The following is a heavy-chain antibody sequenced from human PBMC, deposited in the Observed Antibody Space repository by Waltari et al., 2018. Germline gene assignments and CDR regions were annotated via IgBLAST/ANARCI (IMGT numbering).Heavy chain of an antibody. Sequence: EVQLVESGGGLVQHGGSLRLPCDASGFTVSSSGMNWVRQAPGKWLEWISYISGSGTTIYYADSVKGRFTISRDDAENSLYLQMNSLRAEDTALYYCARRFDSWGQGTRVTVSS. CDR3: ARRFDS. CDR1: GFTVSSSG. V-gene: IGHV3-48*03. CDR2: ISGSGTTI. J-gene: IGHJ4*02.